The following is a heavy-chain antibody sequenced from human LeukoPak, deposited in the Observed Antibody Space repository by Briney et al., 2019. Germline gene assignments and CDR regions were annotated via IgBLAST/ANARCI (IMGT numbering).Heavy chain of an antibody. CDR1: GYNFTSYW. Sequence: GESLKISCKGSGYNFTSYWISWVRQMPGKGLERMGRIDPSDSYTNYSPSFQGHVTISADKSISTAYLQWSSLKASDTAMYYCARLRDGSIDYWGQGTLVTVSS. J-gene: IGHJ4*02. CDR3: ARLRDGSIDY. CDR2: IDPSDSYT. V-gene: IGHV5-10-1*01.